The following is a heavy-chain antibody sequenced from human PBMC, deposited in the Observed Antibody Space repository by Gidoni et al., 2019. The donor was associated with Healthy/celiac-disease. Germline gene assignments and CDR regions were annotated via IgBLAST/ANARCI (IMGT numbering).Heavy chain of an antibody. J-gene: IGHJ6*02. CDR3: AKDFELELRPGGHPNYYYGMDV. CDR1: GFPFMSYG. V-gene: IGHV3-30*18. CDR2: ISYDGSNK. D-gene: IGHD1-7*01. Sequence: QLVESGGGVVQPGRSLRLHCAPSGFPFMSYGMSWVRQASGKGLEWVAVISYDGSNKYYADSVKGRFTISRDNSKNTLYLQMNSLRAEDTAVYYCAKDFELELRPGGHPNYYYGMDVWGQGTTVTVSS.